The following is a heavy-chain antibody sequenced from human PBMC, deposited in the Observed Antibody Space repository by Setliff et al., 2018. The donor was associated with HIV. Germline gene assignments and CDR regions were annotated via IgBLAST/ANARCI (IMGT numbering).Heavy chain of an antibody. V-gene: IGHV4-4*07. J-gene: IGHJ3*01. CDR1: GGSISNFY. Sequence: SETLSLTCSVSGGSISNFYWSWIRQPPGKGLEWVGHIYSTGDTNYNPSLKSRVTLSADTSKNQLSLSLTSVTAADTAVYSCARVQMAYAAFDVWGQGTMVTVSS. D-gene: IGHD4-17*01. CDR2: IYSTGDT. CDR3: ARVQMAYAAFDV.